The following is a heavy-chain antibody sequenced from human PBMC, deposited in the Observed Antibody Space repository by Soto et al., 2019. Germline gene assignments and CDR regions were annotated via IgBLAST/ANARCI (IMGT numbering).Heavy chain of an antibody. CDR2: ISAYNGNT. V-gene: IGHV1-18*04. CDR3: ARGYYASEYYYYGMDV. CDR1: GYTFTSDG. J-gene: IGHJ6*02. Sequence: ASVKVSCKASGYTFTSDGISWVRQAPGQGLEWMGWISAYNGNTNYAQKLQGRVTMTTDTSTSTAYMELRSLRSDDTAVYYSARGYYASEYYYYGMDVWGQGTTVTVSS. D-gene: IGHD1-26*01.